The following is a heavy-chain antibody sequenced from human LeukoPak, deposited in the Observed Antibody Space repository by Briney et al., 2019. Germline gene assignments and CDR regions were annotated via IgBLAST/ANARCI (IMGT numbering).Heavy chain of an antibody. D-gene: IGHD3-16*01. Sequence: PGGSLRLSCAASGFTFSSYWMTWVCQAPGKGLEWVATIQQDGSEKYHVDSVKGRFTISRDNAKNSLYLQMNSLRVEDTAVYYCAKGGAHDVFGIWGQGTMVTVSS. J-gene: IGHJ3*02. CDR3: AKGGAHDVFGI. CDR2: IQQDGSEK. V-gene: IGHV3-7*01. CDR1: GFTFSSYW.